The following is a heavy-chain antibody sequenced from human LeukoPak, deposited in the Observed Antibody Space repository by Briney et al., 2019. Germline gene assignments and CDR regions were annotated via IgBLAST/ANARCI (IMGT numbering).Heavy chain of an antibody. CDR3: ARTSSWLFDY. CDR1: GGSINSYY. V-gene: IGHV4-59*08. J-gene: IGHJ4*02. D-gene: IGHD6-13*01. Sequence: SETLSLTCTVSGGSINSYYWSWIRQPPGKGLEWIGYIYYSGSTNYNPSLKSRVTISVDTSKNQFSLKLSSVTAADTAVYYCARTSSWLFDYWGQGTLVTVSS. CDR2: IYYSGST.